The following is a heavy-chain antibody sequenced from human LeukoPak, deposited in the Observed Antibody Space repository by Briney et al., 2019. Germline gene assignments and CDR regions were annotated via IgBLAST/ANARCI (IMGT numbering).Heavy chain of an antibody. J-gene: IGHJ4*02. D-gene: IGHD4-23*01. CDR3: ARDEDGGLDY. V-gene: IGHV4-30-4*01. CDR1: GGSVSSNDYY. Sequence: SQTLSLTCTVSGGSVSSNDYYWNWIRQPPGKGLEWIGHIYYSGSTYYNPSLKSRVTISVDTSKNQFSLKLTSVTAADTAVYYCARDEDGGLDYWGQGTPVTVSS. CDR2: IYYSGST.